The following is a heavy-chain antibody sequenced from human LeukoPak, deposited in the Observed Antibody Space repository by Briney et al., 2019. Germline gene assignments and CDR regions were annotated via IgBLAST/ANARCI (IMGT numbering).Heavy chain of an antibody. CDR1: GFTFDDYA. Sequence: GGSLRLSCAASGFTFDDYAMHWVRQPPGKGLEWASLITWDGDNTYYTDSVKGRFTISRDNCENSLYLQMNSLRAEDTALYYCAGHKGYYDSSGYMNWFDPWGQGTLVTVSS. J-gene: IGHJ5*02. CDR2: ITWDGDNT. V-gene: IGHV3-43D*03. CDR3: AGHKGYYDSSGYMNWFDP. D-gene: IGHD3-22*01.